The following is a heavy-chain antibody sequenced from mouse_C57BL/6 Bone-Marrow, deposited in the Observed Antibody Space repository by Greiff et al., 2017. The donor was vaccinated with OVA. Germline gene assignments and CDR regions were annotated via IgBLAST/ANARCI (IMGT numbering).Heavy chain of an antibody. J-gene: IGHJ1*03. CDR2: INPNNGGT. D-gene: IGHD2-5*01. CDR3: ARRAYYSNRYWYFDV. CDR1: GYTFTDYY. Sequence: VQLQQSGPELVKPGASVKISCKASGYTFTDYYMNWVKQSHGKSLEWIGDINPNNGGTSYNQKFKGKATLTVDKSSSTAYMELRSLTSEDSAVYYCARRAYYSNRYWYFDVWGTGTTVTVSS. V-gene: IGHV1-26*01.